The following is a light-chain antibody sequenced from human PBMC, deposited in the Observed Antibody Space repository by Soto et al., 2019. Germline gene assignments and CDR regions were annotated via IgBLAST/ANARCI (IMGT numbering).Light chain of an antibody. CDR2: DAS. Sequence: EIVMTQSAATLSVPPGERATLSCWASQSVSSNLAWYQQKPGQAPRLLIFDASTRATGIPARFSGSGSGTEFTLTISSLQSEDFAVYYCQQYDNWPPITFGQGTRLEIK. CDR3: QQYDNWPPIT. CDR1: QSVSSN. V-gene: IGKV3-15*01. J-gene: IGKJ5*01.